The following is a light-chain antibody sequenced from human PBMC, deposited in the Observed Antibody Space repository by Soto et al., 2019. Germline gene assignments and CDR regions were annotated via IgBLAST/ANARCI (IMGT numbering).Light chain of an antibody. CDR2: DAS. CDR3: QQSNNWPPT. J-gene: IGKJ1*01. CDR1: QTVRNN. Sequence: ELVLTQSPGTLSLSPGERATLSCRASQTVRNNYLAWYQQTPGQAPRLLIYDASSRETGIPERFSGSGSGTEFTLSISSLQSDDVAVDYCQQSNNWPPTFGQGTKVDIK. V-gene: IGKV3D-20*02.